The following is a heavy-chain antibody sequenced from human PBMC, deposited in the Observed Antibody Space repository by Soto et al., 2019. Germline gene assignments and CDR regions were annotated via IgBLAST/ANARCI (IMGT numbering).Heavy chain of an antibody. Sequence: GASVKVSCKVSGYTLTELSMHWVRQAPGKGLEWMGGFDPEDGETIYAQKFQGRVTMTEDTSTDTAYMELSSLRSEDTAVYYCATAGMERYCSGGSCDYYGMDVWGQGTTVTVSS. D-gene: IGHD2-15*01. CDR3: ATAGMERYCSGGSCDYYGMDV. CDR1: GYTLTELS. CDR2: FDPEDGET. J-gene: IGHJ6*02. V-gene: IGHV1-24*01.